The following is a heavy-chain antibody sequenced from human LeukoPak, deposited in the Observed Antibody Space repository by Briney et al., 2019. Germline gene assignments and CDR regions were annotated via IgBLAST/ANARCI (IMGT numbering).Heavy chain of an antibody. CDR1: GYTFSAFY. CDR2: INPDSGGS. Sequence: ASVKVSCKTSGYTFSAFYMHWVRQAPGQGPEWMGWINPDSGGSEYGQKFQGRVTFTSDTSSTTIYMEVRSLKSDDTAVYYCARDRWLRPDSFDIWGQGTMVTVSS. D-gene: IGHD3-22*01. J-gene: IGHJ3*02. V-gene: IGHV1-2*02. CDR3: ARDRWLRPDSFDI.